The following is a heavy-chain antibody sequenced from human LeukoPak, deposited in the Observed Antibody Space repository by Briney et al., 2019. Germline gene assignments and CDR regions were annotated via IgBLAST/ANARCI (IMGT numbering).Heavy chain of an antibody. Sequence: SETLSLTCAVYGGSFSGYYWSWIRQPPGKGLEWIGEINHSGSTNYNPSLKSRVTISVDTSKNQFSLKLSSVTVAETAVYYCARGAHYYDILTGYPRPQYYFDYWGQGTLVTVSS. CDR3: ARGAHYYDILTGYPRPQYYFDY. D-gene: IGHD3-9*01. J-gene: IGHJ4*02. CDR1: GGSFSGYY. V-gene: IGHV4-34*01. CDR2: INHSGST.